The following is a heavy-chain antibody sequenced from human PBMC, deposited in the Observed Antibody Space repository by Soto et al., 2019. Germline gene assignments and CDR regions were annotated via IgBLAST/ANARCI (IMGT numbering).Heavy chain of an antibody. D-gene: IGHD3-16*01. V-gene: IGHV4-30-4*01. CDR2: IYYSGNT. J-gene: IGHJ4*02. CDR3: AREGGESSDGLYYFDS. CDR1: GGSTSSDNY. Sequence: LSLNCTVSGGSTSSDNYWSWIRQPPGKGLEWIGHIYYSGNTDYNPSLQSRLAISIDTSKNQFSLKLSSVTAADTAVYFCAREGGESSDGLYYFDSWGQGSLVTVSS.